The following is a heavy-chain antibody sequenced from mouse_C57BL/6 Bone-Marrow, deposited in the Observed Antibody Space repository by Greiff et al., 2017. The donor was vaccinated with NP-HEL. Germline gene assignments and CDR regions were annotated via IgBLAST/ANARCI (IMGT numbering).Heavy chain of an antibody. D-gene: IGHD2-3*01. J-gene: IGHJ4*01. V-gene: IGHV1-15*01. Sequence: QVQLQQSGAELVRPGASVTLSCKASGYTFTDYEMHWVKQTPVHGLEWIGAIDPETGGTAYNQKFKGKAILTADKSSSTAYMELRSLTSEDSAVYYCTRSGGGYYDYAMDYWGQGTSVTVSS. CDR1: GYTFTDYE. CDR3: TRSGGGYYDYAMDY. CDR2: IDPETGGT.